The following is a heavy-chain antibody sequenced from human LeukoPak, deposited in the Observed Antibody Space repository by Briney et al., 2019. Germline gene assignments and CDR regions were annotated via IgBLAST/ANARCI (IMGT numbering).Heavy chain of an antibody. CDR2: IYYSGST. D-gene: IGHD6-13*01. Sequence: SETLSLTCTVSGGSISSSSYYWGWIRQPPGKGLEWIGSIYYSGSTYYNPSLKSRVTMSVDTSKNQFSLKLSSVTATDAAVYYCARVGSSWYDPWPDAFDIWGQGTMVTVPS. CDR3: ARVGSSWYDPWPDAFDI. CDR1: GGSISSSSYY. J-gene: IGHJ3*02. V-gene: IGHV4-39*07.